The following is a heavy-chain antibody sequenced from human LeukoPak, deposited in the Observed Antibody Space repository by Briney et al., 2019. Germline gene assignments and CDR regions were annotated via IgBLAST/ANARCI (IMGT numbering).Heavy chain of an antibody. V-gene: IGHV3-7*01. CDR1: GFTFSSHG. D-gene: IGHD3-3*01. CDR3: ARDHADNYDFWSGFSRLNYYYYMDV. J-gene: IGHJ6*03. CDR2: IKQDGSEK. Sequence: GGSLRLSCAASGFTFSSHGINWVRQAPGKGLEWVANIKQDGSEKYYVDSVKGRFTISRDNAKNSLYLQMNSLRVEDTAVYYCARDHADNYDFWSGFSRLNYYYYMDVWGKGTTVTVSS.